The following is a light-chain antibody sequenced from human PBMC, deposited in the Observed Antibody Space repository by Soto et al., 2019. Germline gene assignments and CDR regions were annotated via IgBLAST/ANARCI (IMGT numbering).Light chain of an antibody. CDR1: TSNIGAPYD. Sequence: QSVLTQPPSVSGAPGQRVSISCTGSTSNIGAPYDVHWYQHLPGTAPKLLIYGDNNRPSGVPDRFSGSKSGTSASLAITRLQAEDEADYYCSSFTTSNTWVFGGGTKLTVL. CDR3: SSFTTSNTWV. J-gene: IGLJ3*02. V-gene: IGLV1-40*01. CDR2: GDN.